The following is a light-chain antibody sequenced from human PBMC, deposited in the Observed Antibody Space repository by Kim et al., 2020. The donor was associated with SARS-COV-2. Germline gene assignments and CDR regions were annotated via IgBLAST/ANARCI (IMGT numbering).Light chain of an antibody. J-gene: IGLJ1*01. CDR1: GSDVGYYNY. CDR3: SSYTRASTYV. Sequence: GQSITISCTGTGSDVGYYNYVSSYQHHPDKAPKLMIYDVRQLPSAVSSRFSGSESGNTASLTISGLQTEDESDYYCSSYTRASTYVFGTGTKVTVL. V-gene: IGLV2-14*01. CDR2: DVR.